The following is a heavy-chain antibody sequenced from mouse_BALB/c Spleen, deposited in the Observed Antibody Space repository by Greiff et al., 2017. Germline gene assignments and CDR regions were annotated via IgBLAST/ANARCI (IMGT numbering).Heavy chain of an antibody. CDR2: INPYYGST. D-gene: IGHD2-14*01. V-gene: IGHV1-39*01. CDR1: GYSFTDYI. Sequence: EVQLQQTGPELVKPGASVKISCKASGYSFTDYIMLWVKQSHGKSLEWIGNINPYYGSTSYNLKFKGKATLTVDKSSSTAYMQLNSLTSEDSAVYYCARGGTAQSYYAMDYWGQGTSVTVSS. J-gene: IGHJ4*01. CDR3: ARGGTAQSYYAMDY.